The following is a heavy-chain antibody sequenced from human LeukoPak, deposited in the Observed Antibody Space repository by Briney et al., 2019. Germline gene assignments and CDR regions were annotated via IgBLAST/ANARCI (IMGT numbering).Heavy chain of an antibody. CDR3: ARDRGYFDN. J-gene: IGHJ4*02. CDR1: GFTFSTYS. Sequence: GGSLRLSCAASGFTFSTYSMNWVRQAPGKGLEWLSSITSSSNYIYYADSVKGRFTISRDNVQNSLYLQMNSLRAEDTAMYYCARDRGYFDNWGQGTLVTVSS. CDR2: ITSSSNYI. V-gene: IGHV3-21*01.